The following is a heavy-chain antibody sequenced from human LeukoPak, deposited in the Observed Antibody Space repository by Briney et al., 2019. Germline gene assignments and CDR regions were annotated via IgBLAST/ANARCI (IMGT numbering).Heavy chain of an antibody. J-gene: IGHJ3*02. D-gene: IGHD6-19*01. CDR1: GYTFTSYY. V-gene: IGHV1-69*13. CDR2: IIPIFGTA. Sequence: ASVKVSCKASGYTFTSYYMHWVRQAPGQGLEWMGGIIPIFGTANYAQKFQGRVTITADESTSTAYMELSSLRSEDTAVYYCARAPNPSSGWDDAFDIWGQGTMVTVSS. CDR3: ARAPNPSSGWDDAFDI.